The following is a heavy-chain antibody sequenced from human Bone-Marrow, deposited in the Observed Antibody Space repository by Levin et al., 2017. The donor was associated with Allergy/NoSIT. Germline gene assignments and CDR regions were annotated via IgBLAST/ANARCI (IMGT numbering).Heavy chain of an antibody. J-gene: IGHJ3*02. CDR1: GFTVSSNY. D-gene: IGHD3/OR15-3a*01. Sequence: GGSLRLSCAASGFTVSSNYMSWVRQAPGKGLEWVSLIYSGGSTFYADSVKGRFTISRDNSKNTLYLQMDSLRAADTAVYYCARIGTGFDIWGQGTMVTVSS. CDR2: IYSGGST. V-gene: IGHV3-53*01. CDR3: ARIGTGFDI.